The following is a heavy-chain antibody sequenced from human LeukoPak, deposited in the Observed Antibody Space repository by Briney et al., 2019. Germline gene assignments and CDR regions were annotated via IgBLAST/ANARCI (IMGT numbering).Heavy chain of an antibody. V-gene: IGHV4-59*01. CDR1: GGSISSYY. Sequence: SVTLSLTCTVSGGSISSYYWSWIRQPPGKGLEWIGYIYYSGSTNYNPSLKSRVTISVDTSKNQFSLKLSSVTAADTAVYYCARALTSLGRDGYNNYFDYWGQGTLVTVSS. J-gene: IGHJ4*02. CDR3: ARALTSLGRDGYNNYFDY. CDR2: IYYSGST. D-gene: IGHD5-24*01.